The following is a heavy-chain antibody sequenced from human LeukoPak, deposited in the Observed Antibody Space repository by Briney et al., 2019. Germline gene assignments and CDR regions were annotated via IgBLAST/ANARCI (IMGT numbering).Heavy chain of an antibody. D-gene: IGHD5-12*01. CDR3: ARGGRAPGGYDPLPLDY. V-gene: IGHV1-2*02. CDR1: GYTFTGYY. Sequence: ASVKVSCKASGYTFTGYYMHWVRQAPGQGLEWMRWINPNSCGTNYAQKFQGRVTMTRDTPISTAHMELRRLRSDDTAVYYCARGGRAPGGYDPLPLDYWGQGTLVTVSS. CDR2: INPNSCGT. J-gene: IGHJ4*02.